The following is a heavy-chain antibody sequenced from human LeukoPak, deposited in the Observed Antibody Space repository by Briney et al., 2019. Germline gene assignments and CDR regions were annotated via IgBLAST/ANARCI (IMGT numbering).Heavy chain of an antibody. Sequence: SETLSLTCTVSGGSISNSDYYWGWIRQPPGKGLEWIGSIYYSGSTYYNPSLKSRVTISVDTSKNQFSLKVSSLTAADTAVFYCARDRRTFGYSSNSDAFDIWGQGTMVTVSS. V-gene: IGHV4-39*07. CDR2: IYYSGST. CDR3: ARDRRTFGYSSNSDAFDI. D-gene: IGHD6-13*01. CDR1: GGSISNSDYY. J-gene: IGHJ3*02.